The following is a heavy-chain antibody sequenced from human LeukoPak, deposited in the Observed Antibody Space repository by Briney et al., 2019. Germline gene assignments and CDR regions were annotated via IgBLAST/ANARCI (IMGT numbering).Heavy chain of an antibody. CDR3: ATKTSVGYFDC. D-gene: IGHD1-26*01. V-gene: IGHV3-23*01. Sequence: LPGGSLRLSCAASGFTFSTYSMGWVRQAPGKGLEWVSVISGSGGDTYYAGSVKGRFTTSRDNSKNTLYLQLNNLRAEDTALYYCATKTSVGYFDCWGQGTLVTVSS. J-gene: IGHJ4*02. CDR2: ISGSGGDT. CDR1: GFTFSTYS.